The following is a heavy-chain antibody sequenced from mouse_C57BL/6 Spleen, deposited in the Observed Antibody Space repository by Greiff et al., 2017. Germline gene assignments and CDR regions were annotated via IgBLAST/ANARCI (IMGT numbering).Heavy chain of an antibody. CDR2: IHPNSGST. V-gene: IGHV1-64*01. J-gene: IGHJ3*01. Sequence: QVQLQQSGAELVKPGASVKLSCKASGYTFTSYWMHWVKQRPGQGLEWIGMIHPNSGSTNYNEKFKSKATLTVDKSSSTAYMQLSSLTSEDSAVYYCARWYDYDVGHWGQGTLVTVSA. CDR3: ARWYDYDVGH. D-gene: IGHD2-4*01. CDR1: GYTFTSYW.